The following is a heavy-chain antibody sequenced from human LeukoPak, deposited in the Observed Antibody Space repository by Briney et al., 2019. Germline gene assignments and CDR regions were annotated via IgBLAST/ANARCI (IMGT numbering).Heavy chain of an antibody. D-gene: IGHD3-10*01. V-gene: IGHV1-2*02. Sequence: GASVKVSCKASGYTFTGYYMHWVRQAPGQGLEWMGWINPNSGGTNYAQKFQGRVTMTRDTSISTAYMELSRLRSDDTAVYYCARAMFGSGSYYRWDYWGQGTLVTVSS. J-gene: IGHJ4*02. CDR3: ARAMFGSGSYYRWDY. CDR2: INPNSGGT. CDR1: GYTFTGYY.